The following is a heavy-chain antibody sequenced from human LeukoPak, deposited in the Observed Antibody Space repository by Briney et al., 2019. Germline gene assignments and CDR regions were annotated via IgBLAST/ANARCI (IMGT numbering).Heavy chain of an antibody. CDR1: GGSISSSNW. Sequence: SGTLSLTGAVSGGSISSSNWWSWVRQPPGKGLEWIGEIYHSGSTNYNLSLKSRVTISVDKSKNQFSLKLSSVTAADTAVYYCARDSVAAAGFDYWGQGTLVTVSS. D-gene: IGHD6-13*01. CDR3: ARDSVAAAGFDY. V-gene: IGHV4-4*02. J-gene: IGHJ4*02. CDR2: IYHSGST.